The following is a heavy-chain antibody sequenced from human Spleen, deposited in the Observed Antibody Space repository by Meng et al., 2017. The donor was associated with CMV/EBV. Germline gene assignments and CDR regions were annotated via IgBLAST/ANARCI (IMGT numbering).Heavy chain of an antibody. D-gene: IGHD3-22*01. J-gene: IGHJ6*02. V-gene: IGHV4-61*08. Sequence: SETLSLTCTVSGGSISSGDYYWSWIRQPPGKGLEWIGYIYYSGSTNYNPSLKSRVTISVDTSKNQFSLKLSSVTAADTAVYYCARGQRDYYDSSGTPWDVWGQGTTVTVSS. CDR3: ARGQRDYYDSSGTPWDV. CDR2: IYYSGST. CDR1: GGSISSGDYY.